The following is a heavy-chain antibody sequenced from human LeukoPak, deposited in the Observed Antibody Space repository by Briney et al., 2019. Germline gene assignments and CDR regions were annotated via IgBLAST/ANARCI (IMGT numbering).Heavy chain of an antibody. CDR2: IYPGDSDT. CDR1: GYSFTSYW. CDR3: AGGGYSSSWYGGLNAFDI. V-gene: IGHV5-51*01. J-gene: IGHJ3*02. D-gene: IGHD6-13*01. Sequence: HGESLKISCKGSGYSFTSYWIGWVRQMPGKGLEWMGIIYPGDSDTRYSPSFQGQVTISADKSISTAYLQWSSLKASDTAMYYCAGGGYSSSWYGGLNAFDIWGQGTMVTVSS.